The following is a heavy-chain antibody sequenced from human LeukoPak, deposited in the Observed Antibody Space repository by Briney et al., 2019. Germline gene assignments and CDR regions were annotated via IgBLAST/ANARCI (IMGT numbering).Heavy chain of an antibody. CDR2: IKQDGSEK. J-gene: IGHJ4*02. CDR1: GFTFSSYW. CDR3: AKSGLGATTGASDY. V-gene: IGHV3-7*01. Sequence: GGSLRLSCAASGFTFSSYWMSWVRQAPGKGLEWVVNIKQDGSEKYYVDSVKGRFTISRDNAKNSLYLQMNSLRAEDTAVYYCAKSGLGATTGASDYWGQGTLVTVSS. D-gene: IGHD1-26*01.